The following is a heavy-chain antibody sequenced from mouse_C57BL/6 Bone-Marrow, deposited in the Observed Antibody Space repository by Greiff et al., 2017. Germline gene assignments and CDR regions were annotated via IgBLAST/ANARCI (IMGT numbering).Heavy chain of an antibody. V-gene: IGHV1-85*01. D-gene: IGHD1-1*01. CDR1: GYTFTSYD. Sequence: QVQLKQSGPELVKPGASVKLSCKASGYTFTSYDINWVKQRPGQGLEWIGWIYPRDGSTKYNEKFKGKATLTVDTSSSTAYMELHSLTSEDSAVYFCARLEVDGSSGDWDFGVWGTGTTVTVSS. CDR3: ARLEVDGSSGDWDFGV. J-gene: IGHJ1*03. CDR2: IYPRDGST.